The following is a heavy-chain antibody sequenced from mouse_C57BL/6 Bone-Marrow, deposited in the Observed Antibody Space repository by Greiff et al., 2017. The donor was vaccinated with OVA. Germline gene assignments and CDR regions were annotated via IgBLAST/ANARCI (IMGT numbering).Heavy chain of an antibody. V-gene: IGHV1-74*01. J-gene: IGHJ1*03. CDR1: GYTFTSYW. Sequence: QVQLPQPGAKLVKPGASVKVSCKASGYTFTSYWLHWVKPRPGQGLEWIGRIHPSDSDTNYNQKFKGKATLTVDKSSSTAYMQLSSLTSEDSAVYYCAIPPIYYYGSTYFDVWGTGTTVTVSS. CDR2: IHPSDSDT. CDR3: AIPPIYYYGSTYFDV. D-gene: IGHD1-1*01.